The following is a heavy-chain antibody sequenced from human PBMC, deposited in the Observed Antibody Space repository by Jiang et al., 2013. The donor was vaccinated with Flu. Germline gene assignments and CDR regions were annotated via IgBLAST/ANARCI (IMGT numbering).Heavy chain of an antibody. J-gene: IGHJ4*02. V-gene: IGHV5-51*01. CDR2: IYPGDSDT. Sequence: SLKIFCKGSGYSFTSYWIGWVRQMPGKGLEWMGIIYPGDSDTRYSPSFQGQVTISVDKYISTAYLQWNSPKASDTAMYYCASYDSSISAFDYWGQGTLVTVSS. CDR1: GYSFTSYW. D-gene: IGHD3-22*01. CDR3: ASYDSSISAFDY.